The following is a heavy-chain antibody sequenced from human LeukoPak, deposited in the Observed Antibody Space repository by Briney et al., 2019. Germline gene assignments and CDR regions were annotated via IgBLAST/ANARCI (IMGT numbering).Heavy chain of an antibody. J-gene: IGHJ6*03. D-gene: IGHD1-26*01. V-gene: IGHV3-20*04. Sequence: GGSLRLSCAASGFTFDDHGMTWVRQAPGKGLEWLSGINWHGGSTGYADSVKGRFTISRDNAKNSLYLQMNSLRAEDTALYYCARTRELLRDYYYYYMDVWGKGTTVTVSS. CDR3: ARTRELLRDYYYYYMDV. CDR2: INWHGGST. CDR1: GFTFDDHG.